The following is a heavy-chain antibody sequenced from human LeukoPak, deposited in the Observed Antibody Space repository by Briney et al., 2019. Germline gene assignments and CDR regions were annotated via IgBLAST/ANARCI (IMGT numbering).Heavy chain of an antibody. CDR2: IYYSGST. CDR1: GGSISSSSYY. V-gene: IGHV4-39*01. Sequence: SETLSLTCTVSGGSISSSSYYWGWIRQPPGKGLEWIGSIYYSGSTYYNPSLKSRVTISVDTSKNQFSLKLSSVTAADTAVYYCARQGPIWLDRTRFDYCGQGTLVTVSS. D-gene: IGHD6-19*01. J-gene: IGHJ4*02. CDR3: ARQGPIWLDRTRFDY.